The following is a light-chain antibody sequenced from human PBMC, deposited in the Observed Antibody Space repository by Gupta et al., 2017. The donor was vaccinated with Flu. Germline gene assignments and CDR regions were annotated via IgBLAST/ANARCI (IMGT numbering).Light chain of an antibody. Sequence: QSALTQPRSVSGSPGQSVTISCTGTISDVGGYNYVSWYQQHPGKAPKLMIYDVSKRPAGVPDRFSGSKSGNTASLTISGLQAEDEADYYCCSYAGSYTHWVFGGGTKLTVL. V-gene: IGLV2-11*01. CDR3: CSYAGSYTHWV. J-gene: IGLJ3*02. CDR2: DVS. CDR1: ISDVGGYNY.